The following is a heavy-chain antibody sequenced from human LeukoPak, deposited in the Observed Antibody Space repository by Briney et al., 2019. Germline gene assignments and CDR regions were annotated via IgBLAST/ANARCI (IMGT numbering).Heavy chain of an antibody. CDR3: ARARRNIVATPFDY. V-gene: IGHV3-21*01. J-gene: IGHJ4*02. CDR1: GFTFSSYS. D-gene: IGHD5-12*01. CDR2: ISSSSSYI. Sequence: GGSLRLSCAVSGFTFSSYSMNWVRQAPGRGLEWVSSISSSSSYIYYADSVKGRFTISRDNAKNSLYLQMNSLRAEDTAVYYCARARRNIVATPFDYWGQGTLVTVSS.